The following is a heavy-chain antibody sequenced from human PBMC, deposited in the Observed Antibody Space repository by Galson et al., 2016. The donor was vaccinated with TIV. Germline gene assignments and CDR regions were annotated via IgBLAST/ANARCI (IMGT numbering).Heavy chain of an antibody. CDR1: GGSFSGHY. CDR2: INHSGSI. J-gene: IGHJ2*01. V-gene: IGHV4-34*01. D-gene: IGHD3-22*01. Sequence: ETLSLTCAVNGGSFSGHYWSWIRQAPGKGLEWIGEINHSGSINYNWSLRSRVTISVDTSKNQFSLKLSSVTAADTAVYYCARDFTDSSGYYHTHWYFDLWGRGTLVTVSS. CDR3: ARDFTDSSGYYHTHWYFDL.